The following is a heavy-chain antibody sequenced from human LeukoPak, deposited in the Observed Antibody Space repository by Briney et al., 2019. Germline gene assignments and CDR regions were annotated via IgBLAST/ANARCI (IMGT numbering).Heavy chain of an antibody. J-gene: IGHJ4*02. V-gene: IGHV3-43D*04. Sequence: PGGSLRLSCAASGFTFDDYAMHWVRQAPGKGLEWDSLINWDGSSTYYADSVKGRFTISRDNSKNSLYLQMNSLRAEDTALYYCAKTGSSWAHFDYWGQGTLVTVSS. CDR3: AKTGSSWAHFDY. CDR1: GFTFDDYA. CDR2: INWDGSST. D-gene: IGHD6-13*01.